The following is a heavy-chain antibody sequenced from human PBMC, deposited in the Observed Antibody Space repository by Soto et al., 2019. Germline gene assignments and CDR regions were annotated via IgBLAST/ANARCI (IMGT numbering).Heavy chain of an antibody. CDR2: TDYSGNT. J-gene: IGHJ4*02. V-gene: IGHV4-59*08. CDR3: ARAVGDPLYYLDY. CDR1: SDSISSYY. D-gene: IGHD6-19*01. Sequence: QVQLQESGPGLVRPSETLSLTCTVSSDSISSYYWIWLRQSPGQGLEWIGYTDYSGNTNYNPSLKSRVTISGDTSKNQFSLRLSSVTAADTAVYYCARAVGDPLYYLDYWGQGTLVTVSS.